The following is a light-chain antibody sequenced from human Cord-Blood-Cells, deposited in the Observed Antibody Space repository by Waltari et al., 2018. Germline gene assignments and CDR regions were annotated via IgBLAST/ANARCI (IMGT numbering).Light chain of an antibody. CDR1: SSDVGSYNR. J-gene: IGLJ2*01. CDR2: EVS. CDR3: SSYTSSSTVV. Sequence: QSALTQPPSVSGSPGQSVTISCTGTSSDVGSYNRVSWYQQPPGPAPKLMIYEVSNRPSGVPSRFSGSKSGNTASLTSSGLQAEDEADYYCSSYTSSSTVVFGGGTKLTVL. V-gene: IGLV2-18*02.